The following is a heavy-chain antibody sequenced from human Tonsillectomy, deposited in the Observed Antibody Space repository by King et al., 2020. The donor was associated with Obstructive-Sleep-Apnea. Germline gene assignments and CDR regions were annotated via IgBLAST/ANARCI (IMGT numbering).Heavy chain of an antibody. CDR2: FYSGGST. D-gene: IGHD6-13*01. CDR1: GFTVSSNY. CDR3: AGAGRAAAWFDY. V-gene: IGHV3-66*01. J-gene: IGHJ4*02. Sequence: EVQLVESGGGLVQPGGSLRLSCAASGFTVSSNYISWVRPAPGKGLEWVACFYSGGSTYYADSVKGRFTISRDNSKNTLYLQMNSLGAEDTAVYYCAGAGRAAAWFDYWGQGTLVTVSS.